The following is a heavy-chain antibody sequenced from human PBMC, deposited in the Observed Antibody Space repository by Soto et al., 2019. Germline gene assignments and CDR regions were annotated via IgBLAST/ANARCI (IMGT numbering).Heavy chain of an antibody. CDR1: GGSISSSSYY. J-gene: IGHJ5*02. V-gene: IGHV4-39*01. D-gene: IGHD2-8*01. CDR3: ARSQVYATTFWFDP. Sequence: PSETLSLTCTVSGGSISSSSYYWGWIRQPPGKGLEWIGSIYYSGSTYYNPSLKSRVTISVDTSKNQFSLKLSSVTAADTAVYYCARSQVYATTFWFDPWGQGTLVTSPQ. CDR2: IYYSGST.